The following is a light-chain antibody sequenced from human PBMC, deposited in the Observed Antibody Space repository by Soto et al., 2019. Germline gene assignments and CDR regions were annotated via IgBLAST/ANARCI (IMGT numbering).Light chain of an antibody. CDR2: GNN. J-gene: IGLJ2*01. V-gene: IGLV1-40*01. CDR1: TSNIGAGYD. Sequence: QLVLTQPPSVSGAPGQRVTISCTGNTSNIGAGYDVHWYQHVPGTAPKLLIYGNNNRPSGVPDRFSGSKSGTSASLTITGLQAEDEADYYCQSHDSSLSGSVFGGGTKLTVL. CDR3: QSHDSSLSGSV.